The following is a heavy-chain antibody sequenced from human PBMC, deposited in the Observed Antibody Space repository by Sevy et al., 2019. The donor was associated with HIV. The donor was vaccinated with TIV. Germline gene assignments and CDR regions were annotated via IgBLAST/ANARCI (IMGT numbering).Heavy chain of an antibody. CDR2: FYYNGRT. CDR1: GGSIGNLY. J-gene: IGHJ6*02. CDR3: ANCSADYYYAMDV. V-gene: IGHV4-59*11. D-gene: IGHD2-15*01. Sequence: SETLSLTCTVSGGSIGNLYWSWIRQPPGKGLEWIGYFYYNGRTNYNPSLKSRVTISVDTSKNQFSRKLSSVTAADAAVYYCANCSADYYYAMDVWGQGTTVTVSS.